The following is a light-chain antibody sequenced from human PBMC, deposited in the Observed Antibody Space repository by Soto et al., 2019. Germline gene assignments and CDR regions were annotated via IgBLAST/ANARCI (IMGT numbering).Light chain of an antibody. V-gene: IGKV3-20*01. Sequence: EIVLTQSPGTLSLSPGERATLFCRASQSVSSSYLAWYQQKPGQAPRLLIYGASSRATGIPDRFSGSGSGTDFTLTITRLEPEYFAVYYCQQYGTSPPITFGQGTRLEIK. CDR2: GAS. J-gene: IGKJ5*01. CDR3: QQYGTSPPIT. CDR1: QSVSSSY.